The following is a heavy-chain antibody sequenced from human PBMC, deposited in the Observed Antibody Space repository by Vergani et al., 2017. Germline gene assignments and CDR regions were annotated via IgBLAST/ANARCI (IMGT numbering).Heavy chain of an antibody. Sequence: EVHLLESGGGQVEAGGSLRLSCVASGFTFSNSAMSWVRQTSGKGLEWVSAISGHGDRTYYADSVKGRFTISRDNSKNSLYLQMNSLRAEDTAVYYCARDQDSSSGGVYYYYYYMDVWGKGTTVTVSS. CDR3: ARDQDSSSGGVYYYYYYMDV. CDR2: ISGHGDRT. V-gene: IGHV3-23*01. CDR1: GFTFSNSA. J-gene: IGHJ6*03. D-gene: IGHD6-6*01.